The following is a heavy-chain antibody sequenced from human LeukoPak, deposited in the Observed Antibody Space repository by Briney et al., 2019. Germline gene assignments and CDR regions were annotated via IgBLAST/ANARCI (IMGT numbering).Heavy chain of an antibody. Sequence: PGGSLRLSCAASGFTFSYFAMHWVRQAPGKGLEYISAASSNGDKTYYADSVKGRFSISRDNSKNTLYLQMGSLRAEDMAVYYCARGGYCSTTSCYEGSGDYYYGMDVWGRGTTVTVSS. D-gene: IGHD2-2*01. CDR2: ASSNGDKT. V-gene: IGHV3-64*02. CDR3: ARGGYCSTTSCYEGSGDYYYGMDV. J-gene: IGHJ6*04. CDR1: GFTFSYFA.